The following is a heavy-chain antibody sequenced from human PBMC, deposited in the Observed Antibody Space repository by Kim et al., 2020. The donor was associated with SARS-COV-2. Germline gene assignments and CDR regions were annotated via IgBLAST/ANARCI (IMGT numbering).Heavy chain of an antibody. CDR1: GVSMNRYF. V-gene: IGHV4-59*13. CDR3: ATYGGNSGFDY. Sequence: SETLSLPCSVSGVSMNRYFWSWIRQPPGKGLEWIGYMYYSGSTNYNPSLKGRATISLDTPKNQVSLRLNSVTAADTAVYYCATYGGNSGFDYWGQGTLVT. D-gene: IGHD4-17*01. J-gene: IGHJ4*02. CDR2: MYYSGST.